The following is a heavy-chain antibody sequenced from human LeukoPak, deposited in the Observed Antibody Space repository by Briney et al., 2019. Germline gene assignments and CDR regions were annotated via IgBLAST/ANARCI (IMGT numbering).Heavy chain of an antibody. J-gene: IGHJ4*02. Sequence: SLKVSCKASGFTFARSAVQWVRQARGQRPEWIGWIVIANGNTNYAQKFQERLTITRDMSTSAAYMELSSLRSEDTAVYYCAAEDDFLTGYYDFDYWGQGTVVTVSS. CDR3: AAEDDFLTGYYDFDY. CDR2: IVIANGNT. CDR1: GFTFARSA. D-gene: IGHD3-9*01. V-gene: IGHV1-58*01.